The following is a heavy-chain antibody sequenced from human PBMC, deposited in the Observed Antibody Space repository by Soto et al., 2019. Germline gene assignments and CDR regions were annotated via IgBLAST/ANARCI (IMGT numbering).Heavy chain of an antibody. CDR3: ARAVIVGATYYFDY. D-gene: IGHD1-26*01. J-gene: IGHJ4*02. CDR1: GGSISSYY. CDR2: IYYSGST. Sequence: SETLSLTWTVAGGSISSYYWSWIRQPPGKGLEWIGYIYYSGSTNYNPSLKSRVTISVDTSKNQFSLKLSSVTAADTAVYYCARAVIVGATYYFDYWGQGTLVTVSS. V-gene: IGHV4-59*01.